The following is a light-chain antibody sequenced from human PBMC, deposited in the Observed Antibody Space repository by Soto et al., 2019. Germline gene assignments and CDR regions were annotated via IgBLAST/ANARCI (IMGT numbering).Light chain of an antibody. CDR2: LDT. Sequence: SYELTQPPSVSVSPGQTASITCSRDNLGDIFISWYQQKPGQSPLLVIYLDTRRSSGIPERFSASNSGNTATLTISGTQAMDEADYYCQAWDNSTVVFGGGTKLTVL. V-gene: IGLV3-1*01. J-gene: IGLJ2*01. CDR3: QAWDNSTVV. CDR1: NLGDIF.